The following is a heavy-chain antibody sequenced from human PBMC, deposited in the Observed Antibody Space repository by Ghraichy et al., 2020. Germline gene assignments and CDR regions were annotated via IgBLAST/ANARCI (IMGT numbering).Heavy chain of an antibody. V-gene: IGHV4-4*07. CDR3: AKDSGKTTVLNWFDP. Sequence: SQTLSLTCTVSGGSISSYFWSWIRQPAGKGLEWIGRIYSSGSTNYNTSLKSRVTLSVDTSKNQFSLKLSSVTAADTAIYYCAKDSGKTTVLNWFDPWGQGTLVTVSS. D-gene: IGHD4/OR15-4a*01. CDR1: GGSISSYF. J-gene: IGHJ5*02. CDR2: IYSSGST.